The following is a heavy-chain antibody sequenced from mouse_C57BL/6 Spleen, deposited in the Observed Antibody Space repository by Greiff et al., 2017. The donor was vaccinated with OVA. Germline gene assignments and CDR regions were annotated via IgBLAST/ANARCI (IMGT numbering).Heavy chain of an antibody. CDR2: ISSGSSTI. J-gene: IGHJ2*01. D-gene: IGHD2-4*01. Sequence: EVKVVESGGGLVKPGGSLKLSCAASGFTFSDYGMHWVRQAPEKGLEWVAYISSGSSTIYYEDTVKGRSTISRDNAKNTLFLQMTSLRSEDTAMYYCARGGDYDSAFDYWGQGTTLTVSS. V-gene: IGHV5-17*01. CDR1: GFTFSDYG. CDR3: ARGGDYDSAFDY.